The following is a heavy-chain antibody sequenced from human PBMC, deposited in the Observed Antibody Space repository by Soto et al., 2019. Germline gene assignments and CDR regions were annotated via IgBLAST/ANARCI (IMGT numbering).Heavy chain of an antibody. CDR3: ARRAATHGWNGFGADKYYFDF. J-gene: IGHJ4*02. CDR1: GYTFTSYD. CDR2: INPNTGNS. D-gene: IGHD1-1*01. Sequence: ASVKVSCKASGYTFTSYDIYWMRQATGQGLERMWWINPNTGNSGYAQKFQGRVTMTSDTSISTAQMELSSMRSEDTAVYYCARRAATHGWNGFGADKYYFDFWGQGTLVTVSS. V-gene: IGHV1-8*01.